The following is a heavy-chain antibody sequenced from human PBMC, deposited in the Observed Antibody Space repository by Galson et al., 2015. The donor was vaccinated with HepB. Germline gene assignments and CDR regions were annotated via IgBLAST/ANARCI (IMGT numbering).Heavy chain of an antibody. J-gene: IGHJ6*02. CDR1: GFTFSSYA. D-gene: IGHD6-19*01. CDR3: AKGTKKSVAGNFEGIYYYGLDV. Sequence: SLRLSCAASGFTFSSYAMNWVRQAPGKGLEWVSIISGSGGSTYYADSVKGRFTISRDNSKSTLSLQMNSLRAEDTAVYYCAKGTKKSVAGNFEGIYYYGLDVWGQGTTVTVSS. V-gene: IGHV3-23*01. CDR2: ISGSGGST.